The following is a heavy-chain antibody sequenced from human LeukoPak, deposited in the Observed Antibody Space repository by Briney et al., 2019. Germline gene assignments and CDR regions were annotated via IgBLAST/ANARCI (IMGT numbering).Heavy chain of an antibody. V-gene: IGHV3-20*04. J-gene: IGHJ3*01. CDR3: ARDAIAPDTFDV. Sequence: PGGSLRLSCAASGFPFDDYGMAWVRQAPGKGLEWVSGTTWNGGTTGYGDSVRGRFTISRDNARNTLYLQMNSLRAEDTAFYYCARDAIAPDTFDVWGQGTMVTVSS. CDR2: TTWNGGTT. D-gene: IGHD2-21*01. CDR1: GFPFDDYG.